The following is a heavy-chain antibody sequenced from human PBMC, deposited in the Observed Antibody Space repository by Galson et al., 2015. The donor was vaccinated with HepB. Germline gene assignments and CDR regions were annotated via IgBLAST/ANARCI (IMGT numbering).Heavy chain of an antibody. CDR3: ARLGYSSGWPLVHYYGMDV. V-gene: IGHV3-23*01. D-gene: IGHD6-19*01. J-gene: IGHJ6*02. CDR2: ISGSGGST. Sequence: SLRLSCAASGFTFSSYAMSWVRQAPGKGLEWVSAISGSGGSTYYADSVKGRFTISRDNAKHVLYLQMSSLSAEDTAVYYCARLGYSSGWPLVHYYGMDVWGQGTTVTVSS. CDR1: GFTFSSYA.